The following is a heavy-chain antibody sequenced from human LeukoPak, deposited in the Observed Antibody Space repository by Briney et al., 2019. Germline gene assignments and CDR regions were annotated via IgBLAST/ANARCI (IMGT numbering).Heavy chain of an antibody. CDR1: GGSFSGYY. J-gene: IGHJ4*02. D-gene: IGHD3-22*01. CDR2: INHSGST. Sequence: SETLSLTCAVYGGSFSGYYWSWIRQPPGKGLEWIGEINHSGSTNYNPSLKSRVTISVDTSKNQFSLKLSSVTAADTAVYYCARVYEGYYYDSSGYYFDYWGQGTLVTVSS. V-gene: IGHV4-34*01. CDR3: ARVYEGYYYDSSGYYFDY.